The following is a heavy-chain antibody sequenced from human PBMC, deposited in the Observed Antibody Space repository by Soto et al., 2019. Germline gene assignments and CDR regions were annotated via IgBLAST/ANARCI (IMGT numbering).Heavy chain of an antibody. Sequence: ASVKVSCKASGYTFTSYGISWVRQAPGQGLEWMGWISAYNGNTNYAQKLQGRVTMTTDTSASTAYMELSSLRSEDTALYYCARAGDDCSTTNCYVIDYWGQGTLVTVSS. V-gene: IGHV1-18*04. J-gene: IGHJ4*02. D-gene: IGHD2-2*01. CDR3: ARAGDDCSTTNCYVIDY. CDR1: GYTFTSYG. CDR2: ISAYNGNT.